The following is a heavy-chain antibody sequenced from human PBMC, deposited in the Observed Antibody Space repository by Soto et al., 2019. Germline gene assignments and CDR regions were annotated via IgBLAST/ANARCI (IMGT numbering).Heavy chain of an antibody. D-gene: IGHD2-15*01. J-gene: IGHJ5*02. V-gene: IGHV4-59*08. Sequence: SETLSLTCAVSGGSINSYYWSWIRQFPGKGLEWIGYIYYSGSTNYNPSLKSRVTISVDTPKNQFSLRLSSVTAADTAVYYCARHELGYCNGGSCYSGWFDPWGQGTLVTVSS. CDR1: GGSINSYY. CDR2: IYYSGST. CDR3: ARHELGYCNGGSCYSGWFDP.